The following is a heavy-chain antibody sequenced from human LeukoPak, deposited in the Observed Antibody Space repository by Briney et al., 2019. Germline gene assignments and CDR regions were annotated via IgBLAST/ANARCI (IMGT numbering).Heavy chain of an antibody. Sequence: NPGGSLRLSCGASGFTFTAHAMSWVRQAPGKGLEWVSTIHGRSGNTYYADPVKGRFTISRDNAKNSLYLQMNSLRAEDTAVYYCARDRGYSSSWPLSYWGQGTLVTVSS. CDR2: IHGRSGNT. CDR1: GFTFTAHA. J-gene: IGHJ4*02. V-gene: IGHV3-21*01. D-gene: IGHD6-13*01. CDR3: ARDRGYSSSWPLSY.